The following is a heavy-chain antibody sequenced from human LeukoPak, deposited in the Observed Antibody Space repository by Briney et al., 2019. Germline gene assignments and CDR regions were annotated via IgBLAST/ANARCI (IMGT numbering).Heavy chain of an antibody. J-gene: IGHJ4*02. CDR1: GFTFSSYW. CDR3: ARGGSVVLDY. D-gene: IGHD3-22*01. V-gene: IGHV3-74*01. Sequence: GGSLRLSCAASGFTFSSYWMHWVRQAPGKGLVWVSRVISDESSTNYADSVEGRFTISRDNAKNTVYLQVNGLRADDTAVYYCARGGSVVLDYWGQGSLVTVSS. CDR2: VISDESST.